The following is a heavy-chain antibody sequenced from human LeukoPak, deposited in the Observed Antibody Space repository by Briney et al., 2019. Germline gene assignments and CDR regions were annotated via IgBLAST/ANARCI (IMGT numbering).Heavy chain of an antibody. Sequence: SETLSLTCTVSGASINNNCWTWIRQPPGKGLEWIGYIYSSGSAKYNPSLKSRVIISGDTSTNQISLNLTSVTAADTAVYFCARHRDYSDTWGHGTLVTVSS. J-gene: IGHJ4*01. CDR2: IYSSGSA. CDR1: GASINNNC. D-gene: IGHD3-22*01. CDR3: ARHRDYSDT. V-gene: IGHV4-59*08.